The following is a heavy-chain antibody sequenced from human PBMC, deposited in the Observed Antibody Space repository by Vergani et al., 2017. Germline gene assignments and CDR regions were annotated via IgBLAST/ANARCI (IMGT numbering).Heavy chain of an antibody. CDR2: ISWNRGKI. J-gene: IGHJ6*03. Sequence: EVQLLESGGGLVQPGGSLRLSCAASGFVFDEYALHWVRQSPGKGLEWVSGISWNRGKIAYADSVKGRFTISRDNSKSTLFLQMNSLRVEDMAVYYCARDRGDWRYSRYFYNYYMDVWGKGTTVTVSS. CDR1: GFVFDEYA. D-gene: IGHD2-8*02. CDR3: ARDRGDWRYSRYFYNYYMDV. V-gene: IGHV3-9*03.